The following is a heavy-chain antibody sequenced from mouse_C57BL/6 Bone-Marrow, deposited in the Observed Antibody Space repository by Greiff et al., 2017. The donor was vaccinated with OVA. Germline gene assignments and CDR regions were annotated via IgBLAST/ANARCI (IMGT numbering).Heavy chain of an antibody. CDR1: GYTFTSYW. V-gene: IGHV1-50*01. CDR3: ARWSLRAMDY. CDR2: IDPSDSYT. J-gene: IGHJ4*01. Sequence: QVQLQQPGAELVKPGASVKLSCKASGYTFTSYWMQWVKQRPGQGLEWIGEIDPSDSYTNYNQKFKGKATLTVDTSSSTAYMQLSSLTSEDSAGYDCARWSLRAMDYWGQGTSVTVSS.